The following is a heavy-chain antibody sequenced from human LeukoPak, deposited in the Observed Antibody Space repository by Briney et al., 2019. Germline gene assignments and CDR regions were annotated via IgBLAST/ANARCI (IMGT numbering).Heavy chain of an antibody. CDR3: ARDDDGCDY. CDR1: GFTFSSYA. D-gene: IGHD5-24*01. Sequence: GSLRLSCAASGFTFSSYAMSWVRQAPGKGLEWVSVIYSGGSTYYADSVKGRFTISRDNSKNTLYLQMNSPRAEDTAVYYCARDDDGCDYWGQGTLVTVSS. CDR2: IYSGGST. J-gene: IGHJ4*02. V-gene: IGHV3-53*01.